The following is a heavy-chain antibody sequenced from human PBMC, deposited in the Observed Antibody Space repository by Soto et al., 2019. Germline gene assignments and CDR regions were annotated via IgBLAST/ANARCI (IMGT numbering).Heavy chain of an antibody. Sequence: PGGSLRLSCAASGFTFSSYAMHWVRQAPGKGLEWVAVISYDGSNKYYADSVKGRFTISGDNSKNTLYLQMNSLRAEDTAVYYCAREKYSRSFDYWGQGTLVTVSS. J-gene: IGHJ4*02. V-gene: IGHV3-30-3*01. CDR3: AREKYSRSFDY. D-gene: IGHD6-6*01. CDR2: ISYDGSNK. CDR1: GFTFSSYA.